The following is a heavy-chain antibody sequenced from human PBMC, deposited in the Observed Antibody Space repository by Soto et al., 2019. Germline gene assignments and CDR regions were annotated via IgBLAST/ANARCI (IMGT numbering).Heavy chain of an antibody. CDR1: GCTFSNDW. Sequence: GGSLRVSCAASGCTFSNDWMNWVRQGPGKGLEWVSRIISGGTRVTYADSVKGRLTIARDNAKNTLYLEMHSLTAEDTAVYYCARERTSKGGMDVWGQGTTVTVSS. CDR2: IISGGTRV. J-gene: IGHJ6*02. CDR3: ARERTSKGGMDV. V-gene: IGHV3-74*01.